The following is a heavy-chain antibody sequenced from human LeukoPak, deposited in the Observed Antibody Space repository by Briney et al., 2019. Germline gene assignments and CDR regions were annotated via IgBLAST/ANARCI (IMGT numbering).Heavy chain of an antibody. J-gene: IGHJ6*03. CDR1: GFTFSGYE. D-gene: IGHD5-24*01. V-gene: IGHV3-48*03. CDR3: AREKMGIGYYMDV. CDR2: ISSSGSTI. Sequence: PGGSLRLPCAASGFTFSGYEMNWVGQAPGGGLEWGSYISSSGSTISYTDSVKGRFTISRDNAKNSLYLQMNSLRAEDTAVYYCAREKMGIGYYMDVWGKGTTVTISS.